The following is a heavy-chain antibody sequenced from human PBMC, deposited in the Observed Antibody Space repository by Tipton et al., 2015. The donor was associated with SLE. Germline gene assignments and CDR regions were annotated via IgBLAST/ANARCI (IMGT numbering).Heavy chain of an antibody. Sequence: SLRLSCAASGFTFSSYWMSWVRQAPGKGLEWVANIKQDGSEKYYVDSVKGRFTISRGNAKNSLYLQMHSLRAEDTAVYYCVKDSWSGRFWSGYYPDNWFDPWGQGTLVTVSS. CDR3: VKDSWSGRFWSGYYPDNWFDP. CDR2: IKQDGSEK. CDR1: GFTFSSYW. J-gene: IGHJ5*02. D-gene: IGHD3-3*01. V-gene: IGHV3-7*03.